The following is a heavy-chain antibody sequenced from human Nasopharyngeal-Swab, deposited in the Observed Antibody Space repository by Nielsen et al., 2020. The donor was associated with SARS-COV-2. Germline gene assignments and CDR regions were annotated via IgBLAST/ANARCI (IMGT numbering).Heavy chain of an antibody. CDR2: ISSSSSYT. CDR1: GFTFSDYY. V-gene: IGHV3-11*06. J-gene: IGHJ4*02. D-gene: IGHD3-9*01. Sequence: GGSLRLSCAASGFTFSDYYMSWIRQAPGKGLEWVSYISSSSSYTNYADSVKGRFTISRGNAKNSLYLQMNSLRAEDTAVYYCASSPGDILTGYYLWGQGTLVTVSS. CDR3: ASSPGDILTGYYL.